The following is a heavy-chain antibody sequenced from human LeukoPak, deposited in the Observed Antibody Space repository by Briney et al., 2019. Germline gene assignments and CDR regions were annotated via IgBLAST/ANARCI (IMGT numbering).Heavy chain of an antibody. CDR3: AREARIVGATTPDY. CDR2: ISGSGGST. Sequence: GGSLRLSCAASGFTFSSYAMSWVRQAPGKGLEWVSAISGSGGSTYYADSVKGRFTISRDNAKNSLYLQMNSLRDEDTAVYYCAREARIVGATTPDYWGQGTLVTVSS. J-gene: IGHJ4*02. CDR1: GFTFSSYA. V-gene: IGHV3-23*01. D-gene: IGHD1-26*01.